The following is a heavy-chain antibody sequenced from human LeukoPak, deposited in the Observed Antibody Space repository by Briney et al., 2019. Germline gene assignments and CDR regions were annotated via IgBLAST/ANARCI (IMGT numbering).Heavy chain of an antibody. V-gene: IGHV3-23*01. D-gene: IGHD3-9*01. CDR1: GFTFSSYA. Sequence: GGSLRLSCAASGFTFSSYAMNWVRQAPGKGLEGVAGISSGDRTFHAESVKGRFTISRDKSKDTLYLRMNSLRAEHTAVYYCAQDATSSPYFHWFDNWGQGTQVIVSS. J-gene: IGHJ4*02. CDR2: ISSGDRT. CDR3: AQDATSSPYFHWFDN.